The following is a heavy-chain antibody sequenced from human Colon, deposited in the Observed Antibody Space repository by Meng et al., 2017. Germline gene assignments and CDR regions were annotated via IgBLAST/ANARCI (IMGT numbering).Heavy chain of an antibody. Sequence: SVKVSCKASGGTFSSYTISWVRQAPGQGLEWMGRIIPILGIANYAQKFQGRVTITADKSTSTAYMELSSLRSEDTAVYYCAILYSVAAVAATRIDYWGQGTLVTVSS. CDR1: GGTFSSYT. J-gene: IGHJ4*02. CDR2: IIPILGIA. CDR3: AILYSVAAVAATRIDY. D-gene: IGHD2-15*01. V-gene: IGHV1-69*02.